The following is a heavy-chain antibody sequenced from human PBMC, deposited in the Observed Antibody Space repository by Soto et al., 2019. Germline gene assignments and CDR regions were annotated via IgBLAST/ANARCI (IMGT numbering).Heavy chain of an antibody. CDR3: ARERLTMVRGVNSGGGGMDV. CDR2: INPNSGGT. Sequence: QVQLVQSGAEVKKPGASVKVSCKASGYTFTGYYMHWVRQAPGQGLEWMGWINPNSGGTNYAQKFQGWGTRTRDTSISTAYMELSRLRSDDTAVYYCARERLTMVRGVNSGGGGMDVWGQGTTVTVSS. J-gene: IGHJ6*02. CDR1: GYTFTGYY. V-gene: IGHV1-2*04. D-gene: IGHD3-10*01.